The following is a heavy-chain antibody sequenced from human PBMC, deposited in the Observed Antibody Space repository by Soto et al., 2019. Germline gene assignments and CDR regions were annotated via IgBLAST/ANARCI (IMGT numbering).Heavy chain of an antibody. CDR1: GGTFSSYG. Sequence: QPSESLCLSCAVSGGTFSSYGMHWVRQAPGKGLEWVAVISYDGSNKYYPDPVKGRVTISRDTSKNPLYLRMRSVTAEDTAVYYCARANKLNSQGVVLSYLKPNCIVPWGQGTMVTVSS. V-gene: IGHV3-30*03. CDR3: ARANKLNSQGVVLSYLKPNCIVP. J-gene: IGHJ5*02. CDR2: ISYDGSNK. D-gene: IGHD3-16*02.